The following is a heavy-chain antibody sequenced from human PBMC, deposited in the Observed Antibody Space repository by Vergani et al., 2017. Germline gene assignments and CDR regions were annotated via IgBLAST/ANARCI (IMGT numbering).Heavy chain of an antibody. CDR1: GFTFDDYD. Sequence: EVQLVESGGGLVQPGRSLRLSCAASGFTFDDYDMHWVRQAPGKGLEWVSGISCNSGSIGYADSVKGRFTISRDNAKNSLYLQMNSLRDDDTALYYCAKDHYDFLSGYPNLASFDLWGRGTLVTVSS. J-gene: IGHJ2*01. D-gene: IGHD3-3*01. CDR2: ISCNSGSI. V-gene: IGHV3-9*01. CDR3: AKDHYDFLSGYPNLASFDL.